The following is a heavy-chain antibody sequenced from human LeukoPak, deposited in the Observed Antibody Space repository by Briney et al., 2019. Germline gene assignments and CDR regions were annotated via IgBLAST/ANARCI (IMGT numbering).Heavy chain of an antibody. D-gene: IGHD1-26*01. CDR1: GFTFSSYA. CDR2: IRYDGSNK. Sequence: GGSLRLSCAASGFTFSSYAMNWVRQAPGKGLEWVAFIRYDGSNKYYADSVKGRFTISRDNSKNTLYLQMNSLRAEDTAVYYCAKGGSYVSRYFDYWGQGTLVTVSS. V-gene: IGHV3-30*02. J-gene: IGHJ4*02. CDR3: AKGGSYVSRYFDY.